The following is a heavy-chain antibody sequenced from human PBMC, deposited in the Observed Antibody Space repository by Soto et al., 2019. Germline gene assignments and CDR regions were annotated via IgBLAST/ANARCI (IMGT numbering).Heavy chain of an antibody. D-gene: IGHD6-6*01. V-gene: IGHV4-31*03. J-gene: IGHJ4*02. Sequence: QVQLQESGPGLVKPSQTLSLTCTVSGGSISSGGYYWTWIRQHPGKGLEWIGYIYYSGSTYYNPSLKSRVAISVDTSKNQFSLKLSTVPAADTAVYYCASSNEYSSSSGFDYWGQGTLVTVSS. CDR2: IYYSGST. CDR3: ASSNEYSSSSGFDY. CDR1: GGSISSGGYY.